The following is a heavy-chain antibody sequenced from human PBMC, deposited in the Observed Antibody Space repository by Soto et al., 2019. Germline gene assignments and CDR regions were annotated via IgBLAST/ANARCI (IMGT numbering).Heavy chain of an antibody. V-gene: IGHV3-48*03. CDR2: TSSASSAI. CDR1: GFTFSSYH. D-gene: IGHD2-8*01. J-gene: IGHJ6*02. Sequence: PGGSLRLSCAASGFTFSSYHMDWVRQAPGKGLEWVSYTSSASSAIYYADSVKGRFTISRDNAKNSLFLQMNSLRAEDTAVYYCARDLMGYAMDVWGQGTTVTVSS. CDR3: ARDLMGYAMDV.